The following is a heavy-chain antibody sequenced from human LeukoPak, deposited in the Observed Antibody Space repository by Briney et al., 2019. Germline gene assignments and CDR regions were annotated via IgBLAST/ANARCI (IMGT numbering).Heavy chain of an antibody. CDR3: AKSQLLWFGEDLDY. CDR2: ISGSGGST. CDR1: GFTFSSYA. D-gene: IGHD3-10*01. V-gene: IGHV3-23*01. J-gene: IGHJ4*02. Sequence: PGGSLRLSCAASGFTFSSYAMSWVRQAPGKGLEWVSAISGSGGSTYYADSVKGRFTISRDNSKNTLYLQMNSLRAEDTAVYYCAKSQLLWFGEDLDYWGQGTLVTVSS.